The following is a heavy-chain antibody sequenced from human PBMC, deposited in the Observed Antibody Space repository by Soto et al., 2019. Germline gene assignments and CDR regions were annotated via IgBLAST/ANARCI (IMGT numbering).Heavy chain of an antibody. CDR3: ARDWNYGMDV. J-gene: IGHJ6*02. V-gene: IGHV1-2*02. Sequence: QVQLVQSGAEVKKPGASVKVSCKASGYTFTAYSIHWVRQAPGQGLEWMGWINPNSGGTKYAQKSQGRVTMTRDTSIITAYMELSWLTSDDTAVFYCARDWNYGMDVWGQGTTVTVSS. CDR2: INPNSGGT. CDR1: GYTFTAYS. D-gene: IGHD1-1*01.